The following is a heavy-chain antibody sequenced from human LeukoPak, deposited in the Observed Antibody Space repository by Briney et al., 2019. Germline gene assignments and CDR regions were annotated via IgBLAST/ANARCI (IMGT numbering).Heavy chain of an antibody. CDR3: AREGVAGTGLDY. J-gene: IGHJ4*02. D-gene: IGHD6-13*01. Sequence: ASVKVSCKASGYTFSMYNMHWLRQAPGQGLEWMGIINPSGGTSYAQKLQGRITMTRDTSTSTLYMELSSLRSEDTAVYYCAREGVAGTGLDYRGQGTLVTVSS. CDR2: INPSGGT. V-gene: IGHV1-46*01. CDR1: GYTFSMYN.